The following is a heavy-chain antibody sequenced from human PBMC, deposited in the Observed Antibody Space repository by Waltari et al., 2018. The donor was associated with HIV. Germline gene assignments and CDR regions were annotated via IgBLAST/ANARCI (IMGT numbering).Heavy chain of an antibody. D-gene: IGHD3-10*01. Sequence: DVQLLQSGAEVKKPGEALNISCKGSGYSFPGYWIGWGRKKPGKGLEWMGITYPRDSETSLSPSFQGQVTISADKYIDTAYLHWTSLKASDTAIYYCARQLYRGGEVAYWGQGTLVTVSS. J-gene: IGHJ4*02. CDR3: ARQLYRGGEVAY. V-gene: IGHV5-51*01. CDR1: GYSFPGYW. CDR2: TYPRDSET.